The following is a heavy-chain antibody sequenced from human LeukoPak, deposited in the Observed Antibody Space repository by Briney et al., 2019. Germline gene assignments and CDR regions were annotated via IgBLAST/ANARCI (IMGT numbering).Heavy chain of an antibody. CDR1: GGSFSGYY. CDR3: AVSSGWYKLDY. CDR2: INHSGST. V-gene: IGHV4-34*01. Sequence: PSETLSLTCAVYGGSFSGYYWSWIRQPPGKGLEWIGEINHSGSTKYNPSLKSRVTISVDTSRNQFSLKLSSVTAADTAVYYCAVSSGWYKLDYWGQGTLVTVSS. J-gene: IGHJ4*02. D-gene: IGHD6-19*01.